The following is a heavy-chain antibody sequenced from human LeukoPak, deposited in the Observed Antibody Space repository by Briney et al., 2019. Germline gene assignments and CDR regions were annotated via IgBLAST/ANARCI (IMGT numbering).Heavy chain of an antibody. V-gene: IGHV3-49*03. CDR3: TRDPGGVVPAADFDY. CDR1: GFTFGVYA. D-gene: IGHD2-2*01. CDR2: IRGKAYGGTT. Sequence: GGPLRLSCTASGFTFGVYAMSWFRRAPGKGLEWVGFIRGKAYGGTTEYAASVKGRFTISRDDSKSIAYLQMNSLKTEDTAVYYCTRDPGGVVPAADFDYWGQGTLVTVSS. J-gene: IGHJ4*02.